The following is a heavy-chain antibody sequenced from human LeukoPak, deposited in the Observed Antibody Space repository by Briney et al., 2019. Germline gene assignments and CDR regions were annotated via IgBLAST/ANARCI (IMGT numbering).Heavy chain of an antibody. J-gene: IGHJ4*02. Sequence: TSETLSLTCTVSGGSISSYYWSWIRQPPGKGLEWIGYIYYSGSTNYTPSLKSRVAISVDTSKNQFSLKLSSVTAADTAVYYCARDMGAYFDYWGQGTLVTVSS. CDR2: IYYSGST. CDR1: GGSISSYY. CDR3: ARDMGAYFDY. V-gene: IGHV4-59*01. D-gene: IGHD3-16*01.